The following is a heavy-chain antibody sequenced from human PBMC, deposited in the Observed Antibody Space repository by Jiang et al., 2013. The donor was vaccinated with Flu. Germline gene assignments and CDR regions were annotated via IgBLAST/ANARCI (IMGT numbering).Heavy chain of an antibody. CDR1: GFTFSSYA. D-gene: IGHD3-9*01. CDR3: AKVAPAYYDILTGYTPALYYFDY. J-gene: IGHJ4*02. CDR2: ISGSGGST. V-gene: IGHV3-23*01. Sequence: LLESGGGLVQPGGSLRLSCAASGFTFSSYAMSWVRQAPGKGLEWVSAISGSGGSTYYADSVKGRFTISRDNSKNTLYLQMNSLRAEDTAVYYCAKVAPAYYDILTGYTPALYYFDYWGQGTLVTVSS.